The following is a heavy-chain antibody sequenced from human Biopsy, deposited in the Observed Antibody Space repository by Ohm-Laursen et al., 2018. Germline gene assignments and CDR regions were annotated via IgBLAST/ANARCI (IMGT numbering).Heavy chain of an antibody. CDR1: GGSVSDSFHF. V-gene: IGHV4-61*01. CDR3: ARVVKRYCSGTSCYSGYFGMDV. Sequence: SDTLSLTCTVSGGSVSDSFHFWSWIRQPPGKGLEWIGDVYYSGTTNYNPSLKSRLTISVDTSKNQFSLNLNSVTAADTAVYFCARVVKRYCSGTSCYSGYFGMDVWGQGTTVTVS. CDR2: VYYSGTT. D-gene: IGHD2-2*01. J-gene: IGHJ6*02.